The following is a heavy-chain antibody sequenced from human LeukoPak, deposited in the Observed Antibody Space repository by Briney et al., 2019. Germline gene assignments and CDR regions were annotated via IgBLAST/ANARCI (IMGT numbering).Heavy chain of an antibody. J-gene: IGHJ4*02. CDR1: GFTFNNYV. V-gene: IGHV3-21*01. CDR3: ARAHNWKYGSFDF. CDR2: ISSSSSYI. D-gene: IGHD1-7*01. Sequence: PGGSLRLSCAASGFTFNNYVVTWVRQAPGKGLEWVSCISSSSSYIYYADSVKGRFTISRDNAKNSLYLQMNSLRAEDTAVYYCARAHNWKYGSFDFWGQGTLVTVSS.